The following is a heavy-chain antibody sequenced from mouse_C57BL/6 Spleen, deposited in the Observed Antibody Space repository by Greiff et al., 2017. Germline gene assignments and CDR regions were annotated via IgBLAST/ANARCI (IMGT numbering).Heavy chain of an antibody. CDR3: ARRDYYGSSGENFYYFDY. J-gene: IGHJ2*01. D-gene: IGHD1-1*01. CDR1: GYTFTSYG. V-gene: IGHV1-81*01. CDR2: IYPRSGNT. Sequence: QVQLQQSGAELARPGASVKLSCKASGYTFTSYGISWVKQRTGQGLEWIGEIYPRSGNTYYNEKFKGKATLTADKSSSTAYMELRSLTSEDSAVYFCARRDYYGSSGENFYYFDYWGQGTTLTVSS.